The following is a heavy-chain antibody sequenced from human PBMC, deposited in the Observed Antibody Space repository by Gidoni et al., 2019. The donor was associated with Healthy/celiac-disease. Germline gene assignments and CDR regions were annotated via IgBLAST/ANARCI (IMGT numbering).Heavy chain of an antibody. Sequence: EVQLLESGGGLVQPGGSLRLSCAASGFTFSRYAMSWVRQAPGKGLEWVSAISGSGGSTYYADSVKGRFTISRDNSKNTLYLQMNSLRAEDTAVYYCAKGTIFGVVITGLFDYWGQGTLVTVSS. V-gene: IGHV3-23*01. CDR2: ISGSGGST. CDR1: GFTFSRYA. CDR3: AKGTIFGVVITGLFDY. D-gene: IGHD3-3*01. J-gene: IGHJ4*02.